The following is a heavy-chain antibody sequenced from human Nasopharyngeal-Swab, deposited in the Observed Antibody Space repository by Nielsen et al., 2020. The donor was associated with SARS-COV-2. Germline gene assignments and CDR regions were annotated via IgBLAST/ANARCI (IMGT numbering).Heavy chain of an antibody. Sequence: SVKVSCKASGGTFSSYAISWVRQAPGQGLEWMGGIIPIFGTANYAQKFQGRVTITADESTSTAYMELSNLRSEDTAVYYCASVGVPQRHFDLWGRGTLVTVSS. CDR2: IIPIFGTA. V-gene: IGHV1-69*13. J-gene: IGHJ2*01. CDR1: GGTFSSYA. D-gene: IGHD6-25*01. CDR3: ASVGVPQRHFDL.